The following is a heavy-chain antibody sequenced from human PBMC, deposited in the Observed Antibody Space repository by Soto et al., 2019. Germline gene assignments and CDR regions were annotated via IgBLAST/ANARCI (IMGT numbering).Heavy chain of an antibody. J-gene: IGHJ4*02. Sequence: QVQLVESGGGVVQPGRSLRLSCAASGFTFSSYGMHWVRQAPGKGLEWVAVISYDGSNKYYADSVKGRFTISRDNSKNTLDLQMNSLRAEDTAVYYCATITGPRGWAVTTRDRVRREVWADYWGQGTLVTVSS. CDR2: ISYDGSNK. CDR3: ATITGPRGWAVTTRDRVRREVWADY. CDR1: GFTFSSYG. D-gene: IGHD4-17*01. V-gene: IGHV3-30*03.